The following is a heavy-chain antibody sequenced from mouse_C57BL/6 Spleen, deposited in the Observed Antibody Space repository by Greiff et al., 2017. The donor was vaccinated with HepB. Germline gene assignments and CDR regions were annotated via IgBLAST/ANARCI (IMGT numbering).Heavy chain of an antibody. V-gene: IGHV1-26*01. CDR2: INPNNGGT. CDR3: ARTGVPYWYFDV. Sequence: EVQLQQSGPELVKPGASVKISCKASGYTFTDYYMNWVKQSHGKSLEWIGDINPNNGGTSYNQKFKGKATLTVDKSSSTADMERRSLTSEDSAVYYCARTGVPYWYFDVWGTGTTVTVSS. CDR1: GYTFTDYY. J-gene: IGHJ1*03.